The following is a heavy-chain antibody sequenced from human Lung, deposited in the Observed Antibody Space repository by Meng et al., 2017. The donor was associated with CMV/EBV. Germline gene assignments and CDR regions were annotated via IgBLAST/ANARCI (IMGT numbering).Heavy chain of an antibody. V-gene: IGHV1-2*02. CDR3: AREDYHDSTSYQDFDD. Sequence: SVXVSXXVSGYTFSDYYMHWVRQAPGQGLEWMGWINPNSGGTNYAQKFQGRVTMTRDTSISTAYMELSRLRSDDTAVYYCAREDYHDSTSYQDFDDWGQ. CDR2: INPNSGGT. CDR1: GYTFSDYY. D-gene: IGHD3-22*01. J-gene: IGHJ4*02.